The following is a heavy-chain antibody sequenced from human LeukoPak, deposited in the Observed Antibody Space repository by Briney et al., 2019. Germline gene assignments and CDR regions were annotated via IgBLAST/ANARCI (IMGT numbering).Heavy chain of an antibody. CDR2: INHSGSS. D-gene: IGHD2-15*01. Sequence: SETLSLTCAVYGGSFSGYYWSWIRQLPGKGLEWIGEINHSGSSNYNPSLKSRVTISVDTSKNQFSLKLSSVTAADTAVYYCARLGLYCTGGSCYMGDYWGQGTLVTVSS. V-gene: IGHV4-34*01. CDR3: ARLGLYCTGGSCYMGDY. J-gene: IGHJ4*02. CDR1: GGSFSGYY.